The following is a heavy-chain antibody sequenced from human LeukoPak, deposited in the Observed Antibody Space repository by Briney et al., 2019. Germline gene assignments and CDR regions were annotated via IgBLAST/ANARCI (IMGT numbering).Heavy chain of an antibody. D-gene: IGHD5-24*01. CDR1: GFVFSTYA. CDR3: ARDLFSGAEMATLDY. Sequence: GGSLRLSCAASGFVFSTYAIHWVRHVPGKGPEYVSGINGNGDYTDYANSVKGRFTISRDNFKNTVYLQMGSLRAEDMAVYYCARDLFSGAEMATLDYWGQGTLVTLSS. V-gene: IGHV3-64*01. CDR2: INGNGDYT. J-gene: IGHJ4*02.